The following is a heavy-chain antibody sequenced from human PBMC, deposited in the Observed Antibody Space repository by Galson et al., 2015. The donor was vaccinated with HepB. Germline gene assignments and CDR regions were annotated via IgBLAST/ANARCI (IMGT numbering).Heavy chain of an antibody. V-gene: IGHV3-23*01. Sequence: RLSCAASGFTFSSYAMSWVRQAPGQGLEWVSAISGSGGSTYNADSVKGRFTISRDNSKNALYLQMNSLRAEDTAVYYCAKGSGGITMIVVVITTWDFWGQGTLVTVSS. D-gene: IGHD3-22*01. CDR1: GFTFSSYA. J-gene: IGHJ4*02. CDR2: ISGSGGST. CDR3: AKGSGGITMIVVVITTWDF.